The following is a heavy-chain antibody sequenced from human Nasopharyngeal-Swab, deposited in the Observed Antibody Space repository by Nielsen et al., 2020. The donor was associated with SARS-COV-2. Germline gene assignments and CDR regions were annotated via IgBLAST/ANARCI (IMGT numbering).Heavy chain of an antibody. CDR3: ARPIAAAATEDY. J-gene: IGHJ4*02. CDR2: ISYSGST. V-gene: IGHV4-39*01. Sequence: SETLSLTCIVSGGSIRSSNYYWGWIRQPPGKGLEWIASISYSGSTYYKPSLKSRVTIPVDTSKNLFSLKLTSVTAADTAVYYCARPIAAAATEDYWGQGTLVTVSS. D-gene: IGHD6-13*01. CDR1: GGSIRSSNYY.